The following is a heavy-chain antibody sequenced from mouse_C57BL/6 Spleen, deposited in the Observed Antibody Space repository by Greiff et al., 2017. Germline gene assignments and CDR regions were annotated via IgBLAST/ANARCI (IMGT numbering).Heavy chain of an antibody. CDR1: GYTFTDYE. CDR3: TRFGYDEGY. Sequence: QVQLQQPGAELVRPGASVTLSCKASGYTFTDYEMHWVKQTPVHGLEWIGAIDPETGGTAYNQKFKGKAILTADKSSSTAYMELRSLTSEDSAVYYCTRFGYDEGYWGQGTTLTVSS. CDR2: IDPETGGT. V-gene: IGHV1-15*01. D-gene: IGHD2-2*01. J-gene: IGHJ2*01.